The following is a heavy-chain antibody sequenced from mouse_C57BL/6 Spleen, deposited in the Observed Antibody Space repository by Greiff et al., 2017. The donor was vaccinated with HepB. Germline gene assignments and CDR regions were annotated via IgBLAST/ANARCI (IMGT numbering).Heavy chain of an antibody. CDR1: GFTFSNYW. Sequence: EVKLQESGGGLVQPGGSMKLSCVASGFTFSNYWMNWVRQSPEKGLEWVAQIRLKSDNYATHYAESVKGRFTISRDDSKSSVYLRMNNLRAEDTGIYYCTGAITYFDYWGQGTTLTVSS. V-gene: IGHV6-3*01. D-gene: IGHD1-2*01. J-gene: IGHJ2*01. CDR3: TGAITYFDY. CDR2: IRLKSDNYAT.